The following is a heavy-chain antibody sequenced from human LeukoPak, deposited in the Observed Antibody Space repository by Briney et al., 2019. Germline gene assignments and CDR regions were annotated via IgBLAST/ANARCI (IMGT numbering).Heavy chain of an antibody. CDR3: ARFGWNYGIDP. J-gene: IGHJ5*02. CDR1: GGSISSYY. V-gene: IGHV4-59*01. Sequence: SETLSLTCTVSGGSISSYYWSWIRQPPGKGLEWIGYIYYSGSTNYNPSFKSRVTISVDTSKNQFSLKLSSVTAADTAVYYCARFGWNYGIDPWGQGTLVTVSS. CDR2: IYYSGST. D-gene: IGHD1-7*01.